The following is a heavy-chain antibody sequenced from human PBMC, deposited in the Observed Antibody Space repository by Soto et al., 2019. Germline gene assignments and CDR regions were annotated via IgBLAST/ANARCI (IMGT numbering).Heavy chain of an antibody. CDR1: GVSISSGGYY. V-gene: IGHV4-31*03. Sequence: SETLSLTCTVSGVSISSGGYYWSWIRQHPGKGLEWIGNIYYSGRTYYNPSLKSRVILSVDTSKNHFSLTLRSVTAADSAMYYCASVIGGVSEYYFDFWGQRALVTVSS. CDR3: ASVIGGVSEYYFDF. D-gene: IGHD2-8*02. J-gene: IGHJ4*02. CDR2: IYYSGRT.